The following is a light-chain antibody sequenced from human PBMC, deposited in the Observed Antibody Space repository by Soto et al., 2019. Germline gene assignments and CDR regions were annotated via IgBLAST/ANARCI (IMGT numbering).Light chain of an antibody. J-gene: IGLJ1*01. V-gene: IGLV2-11*01. CDR2: DVS. CDR3: CSYAGIYPP. CDR1: ISDVGGYNY. Sequence: QSALTQPRSVSGSPGQSVTISCTGTISDVGGYNYVSWYQQHPGKAPKLMIYDVSKRPSGVPDRFSGSKSGNTASLTISGLQAEDEADYYCCSYAGIYPPFGTGTKVT.